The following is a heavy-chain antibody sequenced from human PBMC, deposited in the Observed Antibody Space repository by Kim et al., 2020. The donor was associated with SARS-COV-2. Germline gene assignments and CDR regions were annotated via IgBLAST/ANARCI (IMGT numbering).Heavy chain of an antibody. Sequence: KRRVTISVDTSKNQFSLKLSSVTAADTAVYYCARGAYYYDSSGYYGFDYWGQGTLVTVSS. V-gene: IGHV4-30-2*05. J-gene: IGHJ4*02. D-gene: IGHD3-22*01. CDR3: ARGAYYYDSSGYYGFDY.